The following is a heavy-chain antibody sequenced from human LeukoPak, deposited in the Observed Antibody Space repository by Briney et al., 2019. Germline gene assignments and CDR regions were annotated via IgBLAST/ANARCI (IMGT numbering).Heavy chain of an antibody. CDR1: GFTFSSYG. D-gene: IGHD2-2*01. V-gene: IGHV3-30*18. Sequence: GRSLRLSCAASGFTFSSYGMHWVRQAPGKGLEWVAVISYDGSNKYYADSVKGRFTISRDNSKNILYLQMNSLKVEDTAIYSCAKDPQHPLDYWGRGTLVTVSP. J-gene: IGHJ4*02. CDR2: ISYDGSNK. CDR3: AKDPQHPLDY.